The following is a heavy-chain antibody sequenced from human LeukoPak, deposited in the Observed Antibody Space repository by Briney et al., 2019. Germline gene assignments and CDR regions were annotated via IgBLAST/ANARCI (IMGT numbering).Heavy chain of an antibody. V-gene: IGHV3-21*01. CDR2: ISSSSSYI. J-gene: IGHJ4*02. CDR1: GFTFSSYS. Sequence: GGSLRLSCAASGFTFSSYSMNWVRQAPGKGLEWVTSISSSSSYIYYADSVKGRFTISRDNAKNSLYLQMNSLRAEDTAVYYCARQYGDYVLLVDYWGQGTLVTVSS. CDR3: ARQYGDYVLLVDY. D-gene: IGHD4-17*01.